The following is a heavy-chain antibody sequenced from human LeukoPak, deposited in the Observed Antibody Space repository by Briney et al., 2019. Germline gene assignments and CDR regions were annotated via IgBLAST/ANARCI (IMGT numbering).Heavy chain of an antibody. J-gene: IGHJ4*02. Sequence: AGGSLRLSCAASGFTFSDYYLSWVRQAPGKGLEWVSSISPSSSYTNYADSVKGRFTISRDNAKNSLYLQMSSLRAEDTAVYYCARLWGGSSGYYYWGQGTLVTVSS. CDR3: ARLWGGSSGYYY. D-gene: IGHD3-22*01. V-gene: IGHV3-11*03. CDR1: GFTFSDYY. CDR2: ISPSSSYT.